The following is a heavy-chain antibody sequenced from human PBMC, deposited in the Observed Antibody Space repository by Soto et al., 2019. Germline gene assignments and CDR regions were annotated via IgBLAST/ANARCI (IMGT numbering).Heavy chain of an antibody. CDR3: VRYTWNDKNFDY. V-gene: IGHV3-23*01. D-gene: IGHD1-20*01. CDR1: GFIFKRYA. J-gene: IGHJ4*02. Sequence: AGSRTLSWASPGFIFKRYAMHWVRQAQGKGLEWVRGNSGSGASTYYADSVTARFTIATDNSKNTMHLQMNSARADDTAVYYCVRYTWNDKNFDYWGQGTLVTVSS. CDR2: NSGSGAST.